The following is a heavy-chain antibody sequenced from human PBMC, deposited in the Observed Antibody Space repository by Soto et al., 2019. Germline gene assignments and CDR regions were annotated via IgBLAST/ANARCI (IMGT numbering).Heavy chain of an antibody. J-gene: IGHJ4*02. CDR3: TKLWGYYFES. CDR1: GFSVNDNY. Sequence: GGSLRLSCTASGFSVNDNYMAWVRQAPGKSPEWVAVIFTRGTAHCADSVTGRFTFSRDNSKRTLNLQLNNLRAEDTAVYYCTKLWGYYFESWGQGTLVTVSS. V-gene: IGHV3-53*01. D-gene: IGHD3-22*01. CDR2: IFTRGTA.